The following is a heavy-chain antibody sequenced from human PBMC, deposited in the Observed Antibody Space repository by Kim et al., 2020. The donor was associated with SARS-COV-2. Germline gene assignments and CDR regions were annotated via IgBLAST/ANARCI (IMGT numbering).Heavy chain of an antibody. CDR1: GYTFTDYG. Sequence: ASVKVSCKASGYTFTDYGLHWVRQAPGQRLEWMGWVNTNNNNTKYSKTFQGRLTLTWDTSANTGYMELTSLRSEDTAVYYCAREEFMAGYGMDVWGQGTTVTVSS. V-gene: IGHV1-3*04. D-gene: IGHD3-22*01. CDR2: VNTNNNNT. CDR3: AREEFMAGYGMDV. J-gene: IGHJ6*02.